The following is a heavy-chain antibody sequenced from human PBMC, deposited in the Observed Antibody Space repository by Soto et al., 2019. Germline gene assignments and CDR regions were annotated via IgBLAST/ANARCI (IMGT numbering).Heavy chain of an antibody. V-gene: IGHV1-69*01. D-gene: IGHD6-19*01. Sequence: QVQLVQSGAEVKKPGSSVKVSCKASGGTFSSYAISWVRQAPGQGLEWIGGNIPICGTANYAQKFQGRVTIPADDSTSTAYMELSSLRSEDTAVYYCERARRIAVAATSFDYWCQGTLVTVSS. CDR3: ERARRIAVAATSFDY. J-gene: IGHJ4*02. CDR1: GGTFSSYA. CDR2: NIPICGTA.